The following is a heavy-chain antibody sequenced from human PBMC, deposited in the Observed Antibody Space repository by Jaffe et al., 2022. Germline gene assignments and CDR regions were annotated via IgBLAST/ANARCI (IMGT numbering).Heavy chain of an antibody. J-gene: IGHJ4*02. V-gene: IGHV1-3*01. CDR3: ARNAKAARKWTYYDFWSGYSDY. Sequence: QVQLVQSGAEVKKPGASVKVSCKASGYTFTSYAMHWVRQAPGQRLEWMGWINAGNGNTKYSQKFQGRVTITRDTSASTAYMELSSLRSEDTAVYYCARNAKAARKWTYYDFWSGYSDYWGQGTLVTVSS. CDR1: GYTFTSYA. D-gene: IGHD3-3*01. CDR2: INAGNGNT.